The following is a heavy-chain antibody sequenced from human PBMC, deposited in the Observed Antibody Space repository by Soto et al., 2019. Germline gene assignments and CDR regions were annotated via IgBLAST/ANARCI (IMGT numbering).Heavy chain of an antibody. CDR2: IYHSGST. J-gene: IGHJ5*02. CDR3: ARDDLSGYESRGFDP. Sequence: SETLSLTCAVSSGSISSSNWWSWVRQPPGKGLEWIGEIYHSGSTNYNPSLKSRVTISVDKSKNQFSLKLSSVTAADTAVYYCARDDLSGYESRGFDPWGQGTLVTVSS. D-gene: IGHD5-12*01. V-gene: IGHV4-4*02. CDR1: SGSISSSNW.